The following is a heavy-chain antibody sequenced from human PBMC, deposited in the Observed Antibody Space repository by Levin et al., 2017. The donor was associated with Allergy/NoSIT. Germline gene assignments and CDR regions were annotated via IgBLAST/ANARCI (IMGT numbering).Heavy chain of an antibody. CDR1: GYSISNGYD. Sequence: SETLSLTCTISGYSISNGYDWGWIRQPPGKGLEWIGNIFHRGTTYYNPSLQSRVTISVDTSKNQISLKLRSVTAADTAVYYCARENGRAAPGAKYLDSWGQGTLVTVSS. CDR3: ARENGRAAPGAKYLDS. V-gene: IGHV4-38-2*02. CDR2: IFHRGTT. D-gene: IGHD6-25*01. J-gene: IGHJ4*02.